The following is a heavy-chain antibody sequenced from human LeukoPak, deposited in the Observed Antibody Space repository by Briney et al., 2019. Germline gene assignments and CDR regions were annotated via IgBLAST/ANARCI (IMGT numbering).Heavy chain of an antibody. CDR1: GGSISSYY. CDR2: IYYSGST. D-gene: IGHD6-13*01. V-gene: IGHV4-59*01. Sequence: SETLSLTCTVSGGSISSYYWSWIRQPPGKGLEWIGYIYYSGSTNYNPSLKSRVTISVDTSKNQFSLKLSSVTAADTAVYYCATTDSSSWDAFDIWGQGTMVTVSS. CDR3: ATTDSSSWDAFDI. J-gene: IGHJ3*02.